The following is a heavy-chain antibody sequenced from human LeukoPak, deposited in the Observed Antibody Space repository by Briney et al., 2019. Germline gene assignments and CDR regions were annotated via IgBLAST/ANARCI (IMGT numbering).Heavy chain of an antibody. CDR2: IYTSGST. V-gene: IGHV4-4*07. CDR3: ARDHDYGDPFYMDV. Sequence: SETLSLTCTVSGGSISRYYWSWIRQPAGKGLEWIGRIYTSGSTNYNPSLKSRVTISVDKSKNQFSLKLSSVTAADTAVYYCARDHDYGDPFYMDVWGKGTTVTVSS. CDR1: GGSISRYY. J-gene: IGHJ6*03. D-gene: IGHD4-17*01.